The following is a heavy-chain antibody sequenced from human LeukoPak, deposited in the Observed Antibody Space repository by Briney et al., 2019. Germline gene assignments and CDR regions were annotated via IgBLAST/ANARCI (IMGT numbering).Heavy chain of an antibody. Sequence: PGGSLRLSCAASGFTFSSYAMSWVRQAPGKGLEWVSAISGSGSSTYYADSVKGRFTISRDNAKNSLYLQMNSLRAEDTALYYCAKDIATVSIYYYGMDVWGQGTTVTVSS. D-gene: IGHD4-4*01. V-gene: IGHV3-23*01. CDR2: ISGSGSST. CDR3: AKDIATVSIYYYGMDV. J-gene: IGHJ6*02. CDR1: GFTFSSYA.